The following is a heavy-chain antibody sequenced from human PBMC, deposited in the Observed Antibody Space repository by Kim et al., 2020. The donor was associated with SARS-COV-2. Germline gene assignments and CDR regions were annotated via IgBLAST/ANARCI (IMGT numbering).Heavy chain of an antibody. CDR3: GGRALRGTNFFDY. J-gene: IGHJ4*02. Sequence: YGDCVKGRFTISRDNAKNTMYLEMNRLRAEDTAVYYGGGRALRGTNFFDYWGQGTLVTVSS. V-gene: IGHV3-74*01. D-gene: IGHD1-1*01.